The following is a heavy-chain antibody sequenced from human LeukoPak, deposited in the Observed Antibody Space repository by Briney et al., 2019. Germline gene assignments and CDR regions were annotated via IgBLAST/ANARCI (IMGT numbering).Heavy chain of an antibody. J-gene: IGHJ4*02. CDR2: ITNGGFGT. D-gene: IGHD5-12*01. Sequence: GGSLRLSCAASGFTFSSYAMSWVRQAPGKGLEWVSGITNGGFGTYYAQSVKGRFTISRDNSKNTLYLQMSSLRAEDTALYYCAKHQSGSGYDYWGQGTLVTVSS. CDR3: AKHQSGSGYDY. CDR1: GFTFSSYA. V-gene: IGHV3-23*01.